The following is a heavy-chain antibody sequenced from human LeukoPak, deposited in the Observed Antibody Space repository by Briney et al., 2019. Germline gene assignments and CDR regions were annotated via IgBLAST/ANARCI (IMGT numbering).Heavy chain of an antibody. D-gene: IGHD3/OR15-3a*01. CDR2: MGGSVGST. J-gene: IGHJ4*02. Sequence: GGSLRLSCAASGFTFSSYAMAWVRQAPGKGLEWVSAMGGSVGSTYYADSVKGRFTISRDNSKKTLYLEMNSLRAEDTAVYYCAKLRPGFMFFFDYWGQGTLVTVSS. V-gene: IGHV3-23*01. CDR1: GFTFSSYA. CDR3: AKLRPGFMFFFDY.